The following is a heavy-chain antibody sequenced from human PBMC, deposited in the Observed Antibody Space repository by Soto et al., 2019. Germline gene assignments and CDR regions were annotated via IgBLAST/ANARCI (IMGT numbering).Heavy chain of an antibody. D-gene: IGHD2-15*01. Sequence: QVQLQESGPGLVKPSETLSLTCTVSGASISNYYWSWIRQPPGKGLEWIGYIYYSGSTNYSPSLTSRVTISVDTSKNQFSLKLSSVTAADTAVYYCARLVAEGNVWGKGTTVTVSS. CDR1: GASISNYY. CDR3: ARLVAEGNV. V-gene: IGHV4-59*08. CDR2: IYYSGST. J-gene: IGHJ6*04.